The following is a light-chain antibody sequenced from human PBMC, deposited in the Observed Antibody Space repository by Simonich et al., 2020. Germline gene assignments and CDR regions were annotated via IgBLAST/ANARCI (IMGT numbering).Light chain of an antibody. V-gene: IGKV4-1*01. J-gene: IGKJ1*01. CDR3: QQYYSTPRT. Sequence: DIVMTQSPDSLAVSLGERAPINCKSSQSVLYSSNNKNYLAWYQQKPGQPPKLLIYWASTRESGVPDRFRGSGSGTDFTLTISSLQAEDVAVYYCQQYYSTPRTFGQGTKVEIK. CDR2: WAS. CDR1: QSVLYSSNNKNY.